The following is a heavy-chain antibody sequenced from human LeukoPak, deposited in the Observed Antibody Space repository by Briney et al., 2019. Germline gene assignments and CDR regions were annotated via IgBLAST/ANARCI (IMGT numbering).Heavy chain of an antibody. CDR1: GYTFTSYA. J-gene: IGHJ6*02. D-gene: IGHD1-1*01. CDR3: AATGAYYGMDV. Sequence: ASVKVSCKASGYTFTSYAMHWVRQAPGQRLEWMGWINAGNGNTKYSQKLQGRVTITRDTSASTAYMELSSLRSEDTAVYYCAATGAYYGMDVWGQGTTVTVSS. CDR2: INAGNGNT. V-gene: IGHV1-3*01.